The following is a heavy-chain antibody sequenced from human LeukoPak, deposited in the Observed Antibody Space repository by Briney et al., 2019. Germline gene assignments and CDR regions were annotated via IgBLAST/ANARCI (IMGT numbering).Heavy chain of an antibody. CDR2: IFPIFATA. CDR1: GGTFSSYA. CDR3: ARESGSYEAYFDY. Sequence: GASVKVSCKASGGTFSSYAISWVRQAPGQGLEWMGRIFPIFATANYAQKFQGRVTITADESTSTAYMELSGLRSGDTAVYYCARESGSYEAYFDYWGQGTLVTVSS. J-gene: IGHJ4*02. D-gene: IGHD1-26*01. V-gene: IGHV1-69*13.